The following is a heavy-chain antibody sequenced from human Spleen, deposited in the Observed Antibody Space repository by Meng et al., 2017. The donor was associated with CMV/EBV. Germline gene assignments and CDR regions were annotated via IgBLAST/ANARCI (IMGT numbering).Heavy chain of an antibody. CDR1: GGSISSGIYY. D-gene: IGHD4-11*01. CDR2: IYYSGSA. CDR3: ARGYSIPTHVDY. V-gene: IGHV4-31*03. J-gene: IGHJ4*02. Sequence: TVSGGSISSGIYYWSWIRQHPGKGLEWIGYIYYSGSAYYNPSLESRVTISVDTSKNQFSLRLSSVTAADTAMYYCARGYSIPTHVDYWGQGTLVTVSS.